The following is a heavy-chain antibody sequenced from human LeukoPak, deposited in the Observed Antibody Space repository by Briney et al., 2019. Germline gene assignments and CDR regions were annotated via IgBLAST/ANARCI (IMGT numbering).Heavy chain of an antibody. V-gene: IGHV1-2*02. Sequence: GASVKVSCKASGYTLTGYYMHWVRQAPGQGLEWMGWINPNSGGTYYAQKFQGRVTMTSDTSIGTAYMELSRLRSDNTAVYYCARDLYGGTSATFDYWGQGTLVTVSS. CDR1: GYTLTGYY. CDR2: INPNSGGT. CDR3: ARDLYGGTSATFDY. D-gene: IGHD4-23*01. J-gene: IGHJ4*02.